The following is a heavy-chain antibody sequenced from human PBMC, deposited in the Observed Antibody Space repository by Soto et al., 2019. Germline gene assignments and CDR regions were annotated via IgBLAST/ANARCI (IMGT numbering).Heavy chain of an antibody. D-gene: IGHD3-10*01. V-gene: IGHV1-69*18. J-gene: IGHJ6*02. CDR2: IIPIFCTA. CDR3: ARESGLTRGMDV. CDR1: GGTFSSYV. Sequence: QVQAVQSGAEVKKPGSSVKVSCKASGGTFSSYVISWVRQAPGQGLEWMGRIIPIFCTANYAQKFQGRVTITADEYTSAAYTELSSLRSEDTAVSYRARESGLTRGMDVWGQGTTITVSS.